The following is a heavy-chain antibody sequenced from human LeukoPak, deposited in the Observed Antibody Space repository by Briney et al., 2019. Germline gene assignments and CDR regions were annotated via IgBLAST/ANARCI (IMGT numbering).Heavy chain of an antibody. CDR3: AKVWFGENDFDY. J-gene: IGHJ4*02. D-gene: IGHD3-10*01. Sequence: GGSLRLSCAASGFTFSSYGMSWVRQAPGKGLEWVSAISGSGGSTYYADSVKGRFTISRDNSKNTLYLQMNSLRAEDTAVYYCAKVWFGENDFDYWGQGTLVTASS. CDR2: ISGSGGST. V-gene: IGHV3-23*01. CDR1: GFTFSSYG.